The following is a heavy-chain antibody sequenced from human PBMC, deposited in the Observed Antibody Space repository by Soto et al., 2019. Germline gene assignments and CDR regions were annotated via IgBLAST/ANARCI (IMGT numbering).Heavy chain of an antibody. Sequence: QVQLVQSGAEVKKPGSSVKVSCKASGGTFSSYTISWVRQAPGQGLEWMGRIIPILGIANYAQKFQGRVTITGDKSTSTAYMELSSLRSEDTAVYYCARVTGGYCSSTSCYREGYFDYWGQGTLVTVSS. J-gene: IGHJ4*02. CDR1: GGTFSSYT. CDR3: ARVTGGYCSSTSCYREGYFDY. V-gene: IGHV1-69*02. CDR2: IIPILGIA. D-gene: IGHD2-2*03.